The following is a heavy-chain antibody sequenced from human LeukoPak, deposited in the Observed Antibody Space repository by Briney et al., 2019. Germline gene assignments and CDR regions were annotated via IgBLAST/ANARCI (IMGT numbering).Heavy chain of an antibody. CDR2: ITSSGSTI. CDR3: ARGKTSQNIVTRKTYNWFDP. D-gene: IGHD2/OR15-2a*01. Sequence: GGSLRLSCAASRFTFSSYGMNWVRQAPGKGLEWVSYITSSGSTIYYADSVKGRFTISRDNAKNSLYLQMKSLRAEDTAVYYCARGKTSQNIVTRKTYNWFDPWGQGTLVTVSS. CDR1: RFTFSSYG. J-gene: IGHJ5*02. V-gene: IGHV3-48*04.